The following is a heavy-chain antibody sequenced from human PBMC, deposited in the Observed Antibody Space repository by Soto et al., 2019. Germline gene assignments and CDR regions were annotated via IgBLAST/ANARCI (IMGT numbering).Heavy chain of an antibody. CDR2: INPNSGGT. D-gene: IGHD2-2*01. J-gene: IGHJ6*02. CDR3: ARGSLTYCSSTSCDLRPPGYGMDV. CDR1: GYTFTGYY. Sequence: ALVKVSCKASGYTFTGYYMHCVRQAPGQGLEWMGWINPNSGGTNYAQKFQGWVTMTRDTSISTAYMELSRLRSDDTAVYYCARGSLTYCSSTSCDLRPPGYGMDVWGQGTTVTVSS. V-gene: IGHV1-2*04.